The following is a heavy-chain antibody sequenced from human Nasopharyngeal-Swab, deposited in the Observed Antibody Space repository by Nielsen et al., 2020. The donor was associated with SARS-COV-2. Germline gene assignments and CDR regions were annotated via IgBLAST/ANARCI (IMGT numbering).Heavy chain of an antibody. D-gene: IGHD1-20*01. V-gene: IGHV4-38-2*02. CDR2: IYHSGST. J-gene: IGHJ5*02. CDR3: ARALTGTSFFDP. Sequence: PGKGLEWIGSIYHSGSTYYNPSLKSRVTISVDTPKNQFSLKLSSVTAADTAVYYCARALTGTSFFDPWGQGTLVTVSS.